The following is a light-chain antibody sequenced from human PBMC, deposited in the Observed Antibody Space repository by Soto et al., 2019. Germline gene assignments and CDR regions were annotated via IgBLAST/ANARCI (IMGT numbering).Light chain of an antibody. CDR3: QAWDSSTVV. J-gene: IGLJ2*01. Sequence: SYELTQPPSVSVSPGQTASITCAGDKLGDKYACWYQQNPGQSPVLVIYQDSKRHSGIPERFSGSNSGNTATLTISGTHAREEDDYYCQAWDSSTVVFGGGTKLTVL. CDR1: KLGDKY. V-gene: IGLV3-1*01. CDR2: QDS.